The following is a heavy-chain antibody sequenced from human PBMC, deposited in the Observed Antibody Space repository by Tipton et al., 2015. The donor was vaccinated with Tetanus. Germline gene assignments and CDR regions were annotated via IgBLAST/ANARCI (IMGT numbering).Heavy chain of an antibody. CDR1: GGSISSSGYY. Sequence: TLSLTCTVSGGSISSSGYYWGWIRQPPGKGLEWIGCIYYGERDVSNPSLKSRVTISIDTSKNLFSLKLTSVTAADTALYYCATHARSGGRVPSGYWGQGTLVTVS. D-gene: IGHD6-25*01. CDR3: ATHARSGGRVPSGY. V-gene: IGHV4-39*01. J-gene: IGHJ4*02. CDR2: IYYGERD.